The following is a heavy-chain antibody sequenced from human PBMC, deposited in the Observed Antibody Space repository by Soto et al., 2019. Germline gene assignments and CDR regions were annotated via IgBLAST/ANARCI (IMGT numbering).Heavy chain of an antibody. J-gene: IGHJ4*02. V-gene: IGHV1-18*01. D-gene: IGHD2-8*02. Sequence: ASVKVSCKASGYTFTSYGISWVRQAPGQGLEWMGWISAYNGNTNYAQKLQGRVTMTTDTSTSTAYMELRSLRSDDTAVYYCARHRVVYTNQPFGHVDYWGQGTLVTVSS. CDR1: GYTFTSYG. CDR3: ARHRVVYTNQPFGHVDY. CDR2: ISAYNGNT.